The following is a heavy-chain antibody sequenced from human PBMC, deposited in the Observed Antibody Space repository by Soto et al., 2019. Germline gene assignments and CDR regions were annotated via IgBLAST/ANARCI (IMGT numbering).Heavy chain of an antibody. V-gene: IGHV3-49*03. CDR1: GFNFGDYG. J-gene: IGHJ6*03. CDR3: TRDRSDYYYYYYMDF. Sequence: GGSLRLSCTTSGFNFGDYGMSWFRQAPGKGLEWVGFIKSKGYGGTTEYAASVKGRFTISRDDSKSIAYLQMNSLKTEDTAVYYCTRDRSDYYYYYYMDFWGKGTTVTVSS. CDR2: IKSKGYGGTT.